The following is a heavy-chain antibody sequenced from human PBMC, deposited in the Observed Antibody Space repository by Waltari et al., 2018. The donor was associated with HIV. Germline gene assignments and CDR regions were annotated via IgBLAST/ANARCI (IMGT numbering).Heavy chain of an antibody. J-gene: IGHJ3*02. CDR1: GYSFTSYW. CDR3: ARPSRIAAAGPDDAFDI. V-gene: IGHV5-51*03. Sequence: EVQLVQSGAEVKKPGESLKISCTGYGYSFTSYWTGWVRQMPGKGLEWMGIIYPGDSDTRYSPSFQGQVTISADKSISTAYLQWSSLKASDTAMYYCARPSRIAAAGPDDAFDIWGQGTMVTVSS. D-gene: IGHD6-13*01. CDR2: IYPGDSDT.